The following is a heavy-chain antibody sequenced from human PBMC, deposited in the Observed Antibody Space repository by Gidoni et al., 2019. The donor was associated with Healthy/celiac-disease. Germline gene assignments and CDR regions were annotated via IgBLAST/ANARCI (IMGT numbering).Heavy chain of an antibody. Sequence: EVQLLESGGGLVQPGGSVSLSWDAPGFTFRSIAMSWGLQAPGTGLGWLSVISGSGGSTYYADYVKGRFTISRDNSKNTLYLQMNSLRAEDTAVYYCAKELSLIGFASSGYHGDYWGQGTLVTVSS. CDR2: ISGSGGST. V-gene: IGHV3-23*01. CDR3: AKELSLIGFASSGYHGDY. CDR1: GFTFRSIA. J-gene: IGHJ4*02. D-gene: IGHD3-22*01.